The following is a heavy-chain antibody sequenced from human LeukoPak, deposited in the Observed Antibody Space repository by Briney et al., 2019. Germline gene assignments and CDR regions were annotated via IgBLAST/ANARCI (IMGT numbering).Heavy chain of an antibody. Sequence: NPSETLSLTCAVYGGSFSGYYWSWIRQPPGKGLEWIGEINHSGSTNYNPSLKSRVTISVDTSKNQFSLKLSSVTAADTAVYYCAREGAYYYGSGSYYSYYYYMDVWGKGTTVTVSS. D-gene: IGHD3-10*01. CDR1: GGSFSGYY. CDR2: INHSGST. V-gene: IGHV4-34*01. J-gene: IGHJ6*03. CDR3: AREGAYYYGSGSYYSYYYYMDV.